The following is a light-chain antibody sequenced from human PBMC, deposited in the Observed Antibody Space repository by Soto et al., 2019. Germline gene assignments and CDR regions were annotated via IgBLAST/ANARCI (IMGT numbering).Light chain of an antibody. V-gene: IGLV1-44*01. Sequence: QSVLTQPPSASGTPGQRITISCSGSGSNIGSNTVTWYQQLPRTAPKLLIYTNNQRPSGVPDRCSGSKSGTSASLAISGLQSGDEADYYCATWDDSLNGYVFGTGTQLTVL. J-gene: IGLJ1*01. CDR1: GSNIGSNT. CDR2: TNN. CDR3: ATWDDSLNGYV.